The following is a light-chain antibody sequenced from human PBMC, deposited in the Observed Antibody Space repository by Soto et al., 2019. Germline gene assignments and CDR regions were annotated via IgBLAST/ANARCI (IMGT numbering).Light chain of an antibody. CDR3: QQYVSSPWT. CDR2: GAS. J-gene: IGKJ1*01. CDR1: QRVSSSY. Sequence: EIVLTQSPGTLSLSPGERATLSCRASQRVSSSYLAWYQQKPGQAPRLLIYGASSRATGIPDRFSGSGSGTDFTLTISRLEPEEFAVYYCQQYVSSPWTFGQGTKVEIK. V-gene: IGKV3-20*01.